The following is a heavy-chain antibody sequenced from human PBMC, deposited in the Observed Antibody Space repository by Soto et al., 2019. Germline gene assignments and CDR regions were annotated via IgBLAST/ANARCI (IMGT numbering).Heavy chain of an antibody. CDR1: GFTFSSYA. D-gene: IGHD4-17*01. J-gene: IGHJ5*02. CDR3: ARSQQTTVTSPLADP. Sequence: QVQLVESGGGVVQPGRSLRLSCAASGFTFSSYAMHWVRQAPGKGLEWVTVISYDGNNKYYADSVEGRFTISRDNSKNPLYLQTNSLRTEDTGVYYCARSQQTTVTSPLADPWGQGTLVTVSS. V-gene: IGHV3-30-3*01. CDR2: ISYDGNNK.